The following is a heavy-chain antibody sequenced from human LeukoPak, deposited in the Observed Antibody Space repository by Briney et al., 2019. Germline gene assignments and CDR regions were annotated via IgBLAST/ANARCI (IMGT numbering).Heavy chain of an antibody. D-gene: IGHD3-10*01. V-gene: IGHV1-8*03. CDR3: ARGGDYYGSGSYYTGLDY. CDR1: GYTFTSYD. J-gene: IGHJ4*02. Sequence: ASVKVSCKASGYTFTSYDINWVRQATGQGREWMGWMNPKSGNTGYAQKLQGRVTITRNTSISTAYMELSSLRSEDTAVYYCARGGDYYGSGSYYTGLDYWGQGTLVTVSP. CDR2: MNPKSGNT.